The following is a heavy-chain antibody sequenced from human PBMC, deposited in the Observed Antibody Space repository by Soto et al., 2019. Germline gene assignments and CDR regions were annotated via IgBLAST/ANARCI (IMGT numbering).Heavy chain of an antibody. CDR2: IYYSGST. V-gene: IGHV4-59*01. CDR3: ARAYYDFWSGFTETYYYYYMDV. Sequence: PSETLSLTCTVSGGSISSYYWSWIRQPPGKGLEWIGYIYYSGSTNYNPSLKSRVTISVDTSKNQFSLKLSSVTAADTAVYYCARAYYDFWSGFTETYYYYYMDVWGKGTTVTVSS. D-gene: IGHD3-3*01. J-gene: IGHJ6*03. CDR1: GGSISSYY.